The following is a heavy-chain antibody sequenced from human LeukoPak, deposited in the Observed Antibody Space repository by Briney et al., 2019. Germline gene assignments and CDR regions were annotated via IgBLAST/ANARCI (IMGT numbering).Heavy chain of an antibody. J-gene: IGHJ4*02. CDR2: ISGSGGST. Sequence: GGSLRLSCAASGFTFRSYAMSWVRQAPGKGVEWVSAISGSGGSTYYADSVKGRFTISRDNSKNTVYLQMKSLTAAATAVYYCAKRSVVPPAGFDYWGQGPLVTASS. CDR1: GFTFRSYA. CDR3: AKRSVVPPAGFDY. D-gene: IGHD2-2*01. V-gene: IGHV3-23*01.